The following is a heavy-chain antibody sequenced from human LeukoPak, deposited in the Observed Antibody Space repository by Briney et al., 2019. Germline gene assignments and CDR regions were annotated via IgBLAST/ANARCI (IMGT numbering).Heavy chain of an antibody. CDR2: VSYDGSKE. V-gene: IGHV3-30-3*01. CDR3: AKGAYDFWSGYYSRGVGKLYYFDY. D-gene: IGHD3-3*01. Sequence: GGSLRLSCAASGFTFTYYSMHWVRQAPGKGLEWVAVVSYDGSKENYGDSVKGRFTISRDNSKNTLYLQMNSLRAEDTAVYYCAKGAYDFWSGYYSRGVGKLYYFDYWGQGTLVTVSS. J-gene: IGHJ4*02. CDR1: GFTFTYYS.